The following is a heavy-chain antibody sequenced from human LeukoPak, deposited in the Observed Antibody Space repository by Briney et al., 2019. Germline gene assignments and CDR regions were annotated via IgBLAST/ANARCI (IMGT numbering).Heavy chain of an antibody. CDR1: GGSISSSSYY. CDR3: ARDSYYYDSSGYSSRRALDI. J-gene: IGHJ3*02. Sequence: SETLSLTCTVSGGSISSSSYYWSWICQPPGKGLEWIGEINHSGSTNYNPSLKSRVTISVDTSKNQFSLKLSSVTAADTAVYYCARDSYYYDSSGYSSRRALDIWGQGTMVTVSS. V-gene: IGHV4-39*07. D-gene: IGHD3-22*01. CDR2: INHSGST.